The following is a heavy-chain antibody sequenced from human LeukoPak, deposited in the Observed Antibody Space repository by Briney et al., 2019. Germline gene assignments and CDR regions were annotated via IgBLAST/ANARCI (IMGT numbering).Heavy chain of an antibody. CDR1: GFSFSSYE. Sequence: GSLRLSCAASGFSFSSYEMNWVRQAPGKGLEWVSYISSSGSNIYYADSVKGRFTISRDNDKNSLYLQMNSLRAEDTAIYYCARDPSGGHDDGYFDYWGQGTLVTVSS. CDR3: ARDPSGGHDDGYFDY. V-gene: IGHV3-48*03. J-gene: IGHJ4*02. CDR2: ISSSGSNI. D-gene: IGHD5-12*01.